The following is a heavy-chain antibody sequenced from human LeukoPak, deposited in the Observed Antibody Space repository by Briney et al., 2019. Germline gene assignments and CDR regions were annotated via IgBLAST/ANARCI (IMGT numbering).Heavy chain of an antibody. CDR2: ISYDGSNK. Sequence: GGSLRLSCAASGFTFSSYAMHWVRQAPGKGLEWVAVISYDGSNKYYADSVKGRFTISRDNSKNTLYLQMNSLRAEDTAVYCCARDLVGDGALALDYWGQGTLVTVSS. V-gene: IGHV3-30*04. CDR1: GFTFSSYA. D-gene: IGHD4-17*01. CDR3: ARDLVGDGALALDY. J-gene: IGHJ4*02.